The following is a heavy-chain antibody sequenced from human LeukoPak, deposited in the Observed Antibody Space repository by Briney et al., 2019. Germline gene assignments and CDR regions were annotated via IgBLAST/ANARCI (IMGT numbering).Heavy chain of an antibody. CDR3: ARGRTRIAATITFLRSFDI. D-gene: IGHD5-12*01. V-gene: IGHV4-34*01. Sequence: SETLSLTCAVYGGSFSGYYWSWIRQPPGKGLEWIGEINHSGSTNYNPSLKSRVTISVDTSKNQFSLKLSSVTAADTAVYYCARGRTRIAATITFLRSFDIWGQGTMVTVSS. J-gene: IGHJ3*02. CDR1: GGSFSGYY. CDR2: INHSGST.